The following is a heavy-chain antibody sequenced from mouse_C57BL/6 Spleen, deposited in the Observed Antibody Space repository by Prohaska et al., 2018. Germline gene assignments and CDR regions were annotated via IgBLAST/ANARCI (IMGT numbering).Heavy chain of an antibody. V-gene: IGHV1-50*01. CDR1: GYTFTSYW. Sequence: QAQLQQPGAELVKPGASVKLSCKASGYTFTSYWMQWVKQRPGQGLEWIGEIDPSDSYTNYNQKFKGKATLTVDTSSSTAYMQLSSLTSEDSAVYYCARPGSSRYAMDYWGQGTSVTVSS. J-gene: IGHJ4*01. CDR3: ARPGSSRYAMDY. D-gene: IGHD1-1*01. CDR2: IDPSDSYT.